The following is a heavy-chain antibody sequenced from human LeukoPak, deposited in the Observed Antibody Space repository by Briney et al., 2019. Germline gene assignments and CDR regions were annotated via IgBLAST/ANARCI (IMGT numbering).Heavy chain of an antibody. Sequence: GGSLRLSCAASGFTFSSYGMHWVRQAPGKGLEWVAFIRYDGSNKYYADSVKGRFTISRDNSKNTLYLQMNSLRAEDTAVYYCAKPRYCSGGSCLEDYYYGMDVWGQGTTVIVSS. CDR1: GFTFSSYG. CDR2: IRYDGSNK. V-gene: IGHV3-30*02. CDR3: AKPRYCSGGSCLEDYYYGMDV. D-gene: IGHD2-15*01. J-gene: IGHJ6*02.